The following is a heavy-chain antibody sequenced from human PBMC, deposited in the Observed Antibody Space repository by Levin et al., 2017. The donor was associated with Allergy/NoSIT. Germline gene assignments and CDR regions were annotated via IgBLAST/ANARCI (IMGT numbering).Heavy chain of an antibody. J-gene: IGHJ6*03. V-gene: IGHV4-61*01. D-gene: IGHD5/OR15-5a*01. CDR2: IYYSGST. CDR3: ARDRVYSGAKYYYYYYYMDV. CDR1: GGSVSSGSYY. Sequence: SETLSLTCTVSGGSVSSGSYYWSWIRQPPGKGLEWIGYIYYSGSTNYNPSLKSRVTISVDTSKNQFSLKLSSVTAADTAVYYCARDRVYSGAKYYYYYYYMDVWGKGTTVTVSS.